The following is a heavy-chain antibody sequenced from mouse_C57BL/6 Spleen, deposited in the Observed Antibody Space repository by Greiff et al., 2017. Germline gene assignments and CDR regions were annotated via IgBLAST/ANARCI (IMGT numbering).Heavy chain of an antibody. CDR1: GFSLTSYG. Sequence: QVQLQQSGPGLVQPSQSLSITCTVSGFSLTSYGVHWVRQSPGKGLEWLGVIWSGGSTDYNAAFMSRLSITKDNSKSQVFCKMNSLQADDTAIYYCASPTYYGNDYYAMDDWGQGTSVTVSS. CDR2: IWSGGST. D-gene: IGHD2-10*01. J-gene: IGHJ4*01. CDR3: ASPTYYGNDYYAMDD. V-gene: IGHV2-5*01.